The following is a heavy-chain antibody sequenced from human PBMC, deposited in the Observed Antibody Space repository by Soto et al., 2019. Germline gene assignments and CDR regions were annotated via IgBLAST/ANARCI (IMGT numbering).Heavy chain of an antibody. CDR3: ARDRPGIAAAGTGWFDP. CDR1: GLTFSSYW. D-gene: IGHD6-13*01. CDR2: IKQDGSEK. J-gene: IGHJ5*02. Sequence: VGSLRLSCAASGLTFSSYWMSWVRQAPGKGLEWVANIKQDGSEKYYVDSVKGRFTISRDNAKNSLYLQMNSLRAEDTAVYYCARDRPGIAAAGTGWFDPWGQGTLVTVS. V-gene: IGHV3-7*01.